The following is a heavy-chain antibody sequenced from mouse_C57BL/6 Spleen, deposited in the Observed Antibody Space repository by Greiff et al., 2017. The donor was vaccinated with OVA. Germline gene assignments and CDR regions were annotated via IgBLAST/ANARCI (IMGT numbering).Heavy chain of an antibody. Sequence: VQLQQPGAELVKPGASVKLSCKASGYTFTSYWMNWVKQRPGKGLEWIGQIYPGDGDTNYNGKFKGKATLTADKSSSTAYMQLSSLTSEDSAVYFCARQPSGYAMDYWGQGTSVTVSS. V-gene: IGHV1-80*01. D-gene: IGHD3-1*01. CDR1: GYTFTSYW. CDR3: ARQPSGYAMDY. J-gene: IGHJ4*01. CDR2: IYPGDGDT.